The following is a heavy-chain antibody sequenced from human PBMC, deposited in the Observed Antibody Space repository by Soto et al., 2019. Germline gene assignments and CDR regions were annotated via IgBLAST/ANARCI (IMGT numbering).Heavy chain of an antibody. CDR3: ARARYCASPSCYKHYYYGMDT. D-gene: IGHD2-2*02. J-gene: IGHJ6*02. V-gene: IGHV1-18*04. CDR1: GYTFTSHG. CDR2: ISTYNSRT. Sequence: QDQLVQSGAEVKKPGASVKISCEASGYTFTSHGISRVRQAPGQGLEWLGWISTYNSRTHYAQKVQGRVTMTTDTSTSTAYLDLRSLTFDDTAVYYCARARYCASPSCYKHYYYGMDTWGQWTTVTVSS.